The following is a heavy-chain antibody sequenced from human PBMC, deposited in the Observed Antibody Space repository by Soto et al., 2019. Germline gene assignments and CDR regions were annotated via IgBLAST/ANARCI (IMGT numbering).Heavy chain of an antibody. CDR3: ARDGFYGSGSF. D-gene: IGHD3-10*01. CDR2: ISSSSSYT. Sequence: KTGGSLRLSCAASGFTFSDYYMSWIRQAPGKGLEWVSYISSSSSYTNYADSVKGRFTISRDNAKNSLYLQMNSLRAEDTAVYYCARDGFYGSGSFWGQGTLVTVSS. J-gene: IGHJ4*02. V-gene: IGHV3-11*06. CDR1: GFTFSDYY.